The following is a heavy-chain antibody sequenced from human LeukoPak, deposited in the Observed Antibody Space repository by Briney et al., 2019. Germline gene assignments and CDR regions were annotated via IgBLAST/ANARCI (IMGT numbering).Heavy chain of an antibody. CDR3: ARDPGYLQSDY. CDR2: MNPNSGIT. J-gene: IGHJ4*01. Sequence: GASVKVSCKASGYTFTAYWIHWVRQAPGQGIEWMGCMNPNSGITGYAQSFQGRVTMTRDTSISTAYMELNSLRSDDSAVYYCARDPGYLQSDYWGQGTLVSVPS. D-gene: IGHD5-24*01. CDR1: GYTFTAYW. V-gene: IGHV1-2*02.